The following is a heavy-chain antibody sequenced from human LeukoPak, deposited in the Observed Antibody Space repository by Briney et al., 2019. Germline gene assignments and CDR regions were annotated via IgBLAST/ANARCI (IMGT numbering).Heavy chain of an antibody. CDR2: IKQDGSEK. CDR3: ARSWVVREFPQPSDY. D-gene: IGHD3-10*01. J-gene: IGHJ4*02. Sequence: GGSLRLSCAASGFTFSSYWMSWVRQAPGKGLEWVANIKQDGSEKYYVDSAKGRFTISRDNAKNSLYLQMNSLRAEDTAVYYCARSWVVREFPQPSDYWGQGTLVTVSS. V-gene: IGHV3-7*01. CDR1: GFTFSSYW.